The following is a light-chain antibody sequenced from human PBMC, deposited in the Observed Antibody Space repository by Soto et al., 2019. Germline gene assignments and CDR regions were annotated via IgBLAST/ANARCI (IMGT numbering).Light chain of an antibody. J-gene: IGKJ3*01. CDR2: KAS. CDR3: QQYNSYLFT. CDR1: QNIGRW. V-gene: IGKV1-5*03. Sequence: DIQMTQSPSTLSASVGDRVTITCRASQNIGRWLAWHQQKPGKAPKLLIYKASSLESGVPSRFSGSGSGTEFTLTISSLQPDDFATYYCQQYNSYLFTFGPGTKVDIK.